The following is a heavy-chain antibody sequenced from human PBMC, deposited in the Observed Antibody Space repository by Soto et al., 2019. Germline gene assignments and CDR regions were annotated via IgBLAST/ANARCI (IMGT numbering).Heavy chain of an antibody. Sequence: SETLSLTCAVYGGSFSGYYWSWIRQPPGKGLEWIGEINHSGSTNYNPSLKSRVTISVDTSKNQFSLKLSSVTAADTAVYYCARVGSLSVPENWFDPWGQGTLVTVSS. CDR2: INHSGST. D-gene: IGHD3-10*01. CDR3: ARVGSLSVPENWFDP. V-gene: IGHV4-34*01. J-gene: IGHJ5*02. CDR1: GGSFSGYY.